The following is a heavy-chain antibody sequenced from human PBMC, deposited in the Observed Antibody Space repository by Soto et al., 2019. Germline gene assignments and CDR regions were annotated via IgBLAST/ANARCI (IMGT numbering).Heavy chain of an antibody. J-gene: IGHJ5*02. CDR1: GGSISSGGYS. CDR2: IYHSGST. Sequence: QLQLQESGSGLVKPSQTLSLTCAVSGGSISSGGYSWSWIRQPPGKGLECIGYIYHSGSTYYNPSLKSRVTISVDRSKNQFSLKLSSVTAADTAGYYCASRPSGSGFDPWGQGTLVTVSS. V-gene: IGHV4-30-2*01. D-gene: IGHD1-26*01. CDR3: ASRPSGSGFDP.